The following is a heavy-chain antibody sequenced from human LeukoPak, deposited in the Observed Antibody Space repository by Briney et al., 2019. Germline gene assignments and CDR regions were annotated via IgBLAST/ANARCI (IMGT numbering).Heavy chain of an antibody. CDR2: KRYDGSNK. CDR1: GFTFSSYG. V-gene: IGHV3-30*02. CDR3: AKDRDYGELGAFDI. J-gene: IGHJ3*02. Sequence: GGSLRLSCAASGFTFSSYGMHWVRQAPGKGLEWVAFKRYDGSNKYYADSVKGRFTISRDNSKNTLYLQMNSLRAEDTAVYYCAKDRDYGELGAFDIWGQGTMVTVSS. D-gene: IGHD4-17*01.